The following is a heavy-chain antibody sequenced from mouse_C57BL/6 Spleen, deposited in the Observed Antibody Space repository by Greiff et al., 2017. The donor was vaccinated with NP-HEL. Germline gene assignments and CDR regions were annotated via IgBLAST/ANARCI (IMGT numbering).Heavy chain of an antibody. CDR3: ARSETPDSSGYVNYAMDY. D-gene: IGHD3-2*02. Sequence: QVQLQQSGTELVKPGASVKLSCKASGYTFTSYWMHWVKQRPGQGLEWIGNINPSNGGTNYNEKFKSKATLTVDKSSSTAYMQLSSLTSEDSAVYYCARSETPDSSGYVNYAMDYWGQGTSVTVSS. CDR1: GYTFTSYW. J-gene: IGHJ4*01. V-gene: IGHV1-53*01. CDR2: INPSNGGT.